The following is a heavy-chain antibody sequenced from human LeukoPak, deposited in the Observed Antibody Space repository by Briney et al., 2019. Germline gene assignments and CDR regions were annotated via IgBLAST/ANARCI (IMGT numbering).Heavy chain of an antibody. V-gene: IGHV1-46*01. D-gene: IGHD1-26*01. CDR1: GYTFTSYY. Sequence: ASVKVSCKASGYTFTSYYIHWVRQAPGQGLEWMGIINPSGGSTSYAQTSYAQKFQGRVTMTRDTSTSTVYMELSSLRSEDTAVYHCARGGSSLHYFDYWGQGTLVTVSP. CDR2: INPSGGSTSYAQT. CDR3: ARGGSSLHYFDY. J-gene: IGHJ4*02.